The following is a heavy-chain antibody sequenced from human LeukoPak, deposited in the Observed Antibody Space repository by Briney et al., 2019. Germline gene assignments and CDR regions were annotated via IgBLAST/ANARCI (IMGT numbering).Heavy chain of an antibody. Sequence: GGSLRLSCAASGFSISNYEMNWVRQAPGKGLEWVSYISSSGSTTYYADSVKGRFTISRDNAKNPLYLQMNSLRAEDTAVYYCARGNYYENSGYWVLSAFDIWGQGTMVTVSS. J-gene: IGHJ3*02. CDR2: ISSSGSTT. CDR3: ARGNYYENSGYWVLSAFDI. V-gene: IGHV3-48*03. D-gene: IGHD3-22*01. CDR1: GFSISNYE.